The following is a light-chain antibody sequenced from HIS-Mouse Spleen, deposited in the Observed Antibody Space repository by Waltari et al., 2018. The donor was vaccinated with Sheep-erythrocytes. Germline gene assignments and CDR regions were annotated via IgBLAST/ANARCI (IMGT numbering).Light chain of an antibody. CDR2: QDS. J-gene: IGLJ2*01. Sequence: SSELTQPPSVSVSPGQTASITCSGDTLADKSACWYQQKPGQSPVLVIDQDSKRPSGIPERFSGSNSGNTATLTISGTQAMDEADYYCQAWDSSTVVFGGGTKLTVL. CDR3: QAWDSSTVV. CDR1: TLADKS. V-gene: IGLV3-1*01.